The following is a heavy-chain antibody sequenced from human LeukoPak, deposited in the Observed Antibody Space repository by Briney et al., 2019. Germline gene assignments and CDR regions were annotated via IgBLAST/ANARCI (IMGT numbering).Heavy chain of an antibody. Sequence: GSLRLSCAASGFTFSSYSMNWVRQAPGKGLEWVSSISSSSNYIYYADSVKGRFTISRDNAKNSLYLQMNSLGAEDTAVYYCAQNFYDSSGLYFDYWGQGTLVTVSS. V-gene: IGHV3-21*01. CDR3: AQNFYDSSGLYFDY. CDR1: GFTFSSYS. D-gene: IGHD3-22*01. CDR2: ISSSSNYI. J-gene: IGHJ4*02.